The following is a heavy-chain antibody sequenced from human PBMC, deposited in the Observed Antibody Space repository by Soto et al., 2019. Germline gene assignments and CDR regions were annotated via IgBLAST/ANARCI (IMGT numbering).Heavy chain of an antibody. CDR3: ARFTSTARGVIVNWFDP. D-gene: IGHD3-10*01. V-gene: IGHV1-69*01. CDR1: GGTFSSYA. Sequence: QVPLVQSGAEVKKPGSSVTVSCKASGGTFSSYAIHWVRQAPGQGLEWMGGIIPMYGPAKYAQRFQGRVTITAHASTTTVYMEPTSLTSQDTAVYYCARFTSTARGVIVNWFDPRGHGALVTVSS. J-gene: IGHJ5*02. CDR2: IIPMYGPA.